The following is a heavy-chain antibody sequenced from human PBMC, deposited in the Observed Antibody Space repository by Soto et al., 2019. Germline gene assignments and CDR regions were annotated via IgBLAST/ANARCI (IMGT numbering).Heavy chain of an antibody. J-gene: IGHJ4*02. D-gene: IGHD3-22*01. CDR2: ISGSSSYI. CDR1: GFTFSRYA. Sequence: PGGSLRLSCAASGFTFSRYAMSWVRQAPGKGLEWVSAISGSSSYIYYADSVKGRFTISRDNAKNSLYLQMNSLRAEDTAVYYCARDIYSSVYYFYFDYWREGTLVTVS. V-gene: IGHV3-21*01. CDR3: ARDIYSSVYYFYFDY.